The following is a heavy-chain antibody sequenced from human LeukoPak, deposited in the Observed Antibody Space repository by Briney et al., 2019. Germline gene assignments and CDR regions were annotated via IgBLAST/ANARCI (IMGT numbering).Heavy chain of an antibody. CDR1: GFTFSSYW. V-gene: IGHV3-7*01. CDR2: IKQDGIEK. Sequence: GGSLRLSCAASGFTFSSYWMSWVRQAPGKGLEWVANIKQDGIEKYYVDSVKGRFTISRDNAKNSVYLQTNSLRAEDTAVYYCARERRWDYYDSGTYHNFDYWGQGTLVTVSS. J-gene: IGHJ4*02. D-gene: IGHD3-10*01. CDR3: ARERRWDYYDSGTYHNFDY.